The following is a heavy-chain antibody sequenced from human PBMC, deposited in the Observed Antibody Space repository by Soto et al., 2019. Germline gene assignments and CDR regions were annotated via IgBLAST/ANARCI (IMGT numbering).Heavy chain of an antibody. CDR1: GGSLRGYY. CDR2: INHSGST. D-gene: IGHD2-8*02. V-gene: IGHV4-34*01. Sequence: SETLSLTCAVYGGSLRGYYWTWIRQPPGTGLEWIGEINHSGSTNYNPSLKSRVTISVDTSKNQFSLKLTSVTAADTAVYYCARDKITGLFDYWGQGTLLTVS. J-gene: IGHJ4*02. CDR3: ARDKITGLFDY.